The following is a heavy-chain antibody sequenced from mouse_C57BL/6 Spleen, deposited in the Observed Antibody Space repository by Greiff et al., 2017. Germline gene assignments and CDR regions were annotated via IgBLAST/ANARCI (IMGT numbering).Heavy chain of an antibody. V-gene: IGHV7-3*01. D-gene: IGHD3-1*01. J-gene: IGHJ3*01. Sequence: EVQLVESGGGLVQPGGSLSLSWAASGFTFTDYYMSWVRQPPGKALEWLGFIRNKANGDTTEYSASVKGRFTISRDNSQSILYLQMNALRAEDSATYYCARYAGGAFAYWGQGTLVTVSA. CDR3: ARYAGGAFAY. CDR1: GFTFTDYY. CDR2: IRNKANGDTT.